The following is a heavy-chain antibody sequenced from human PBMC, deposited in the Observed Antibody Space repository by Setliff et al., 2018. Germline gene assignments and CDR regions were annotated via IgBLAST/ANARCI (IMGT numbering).Heavy chain of an antibody. Sequence: ASVKVSCKTSGYNFITTGISWVRQAPGQGPEWMGCISPYNGNTNYAQKFQDRVTMTTDTSTATVYMELRNLRSDDTAVYYCARSSGPRVVLAADFDYWGQGTLVTVPQ. CDR1: GYNFITTG. CDR2: ISPYNGNT. J-gene: IGHJ4*02. V-gene: IGHV1-18*01. CDR3: ARSSGPRVVLAADFDY. D-gene: IGHD5-12*01.